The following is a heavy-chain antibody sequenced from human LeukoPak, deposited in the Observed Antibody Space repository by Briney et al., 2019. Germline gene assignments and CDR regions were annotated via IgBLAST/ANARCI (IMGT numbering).Heavy chain of an antibody. V-gene: IGHV4-39*01. CDR1: GGSISSSSYY. CDR2: IYYSGST. J-gene: IGHJ4*02. CDR3: ASAYYYDSSAQFDY. D-gene: IGHD3-22*01. Sequence: SETLSLTCTVSGGSISSSSYYWGWIRQPPGKGLEWIGSIYYSGSTYYNPSLKSRVTISVDTSKNQFSLKLSSVTAADTAVYYCASAYYYDSSAQFDYWGQGTLVTVSS.